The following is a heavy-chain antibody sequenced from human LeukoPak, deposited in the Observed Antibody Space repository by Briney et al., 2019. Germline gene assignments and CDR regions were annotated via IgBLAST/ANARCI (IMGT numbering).Heavy chain of an antibody. J-gene: IGHJ4*02. Sequence: GGTLRLSCAASGFTFSSYGMSWVRQAPGKGLEWVSAISGSGGSTYYADSVKGRFTISRDNSKNTLYLQMNSLRAEDTAVYYCATTRYTYGYYFDYWGQGTLVTVSS. D-gene: IGHD5-18*01. V-gene: IGHV3-23*01. CDR2: ISGSGGST. CDR3: ATTRYTYGYYFDY. CDR1: GFTFSSYG.